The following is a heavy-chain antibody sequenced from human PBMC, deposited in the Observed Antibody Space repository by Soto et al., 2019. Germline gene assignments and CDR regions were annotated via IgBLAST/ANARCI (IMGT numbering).Heavy chain of an antibody. V-gene: IGHV1-69*08. CDR3: AREGGKGLFDY. CDR1: GGTFSSYT. CDR2: IIPILGIA. D-gene: IGHD1-26*01. Sequence: QVQLVQSGAEVKKPGSSVKVSCKASGGTFSSYTISWVRQAPGQGLEWMGRIIPILGIANYEQKFQGRVTITADKSTSTAYMELSSLRSEYTAVYYCAREGGKGLFDYWGQGTLVTVSS. J-gene: IGHJ4*02.